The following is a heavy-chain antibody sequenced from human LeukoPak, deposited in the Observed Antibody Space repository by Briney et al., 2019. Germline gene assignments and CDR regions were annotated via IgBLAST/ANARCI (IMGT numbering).Heavy chain of an antibody. CDR1: GFTFSIFW. Sequence: LPGGSLRLSCTGSGFTFSIFWTSWVRQAPGKGLEWVAYIRQDGSERYYMDSVKGRFTISRDNAKNSLYLQMNSLRAEDTAVYYCARDSGVRDFDCWGQGSLVTVSS. J-gene: IGHJ4*02. V-gene: IGHV3-7*04. CDR2: IRQDGSER. CDR3: ARDSGVRDFDC. D-gene: IGHD3-3*01.